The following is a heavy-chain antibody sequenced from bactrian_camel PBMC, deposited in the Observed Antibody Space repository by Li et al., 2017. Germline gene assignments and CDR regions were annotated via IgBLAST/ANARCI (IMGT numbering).Heavy chain of an antibody. Sequence: HVQLVESGGGLVQAGGSLTLSCVASEYTRDYCMGWSRQAPGKEREGVAAIDSDGRTDYVASVKGRFTISRDIAENIIYLQMNSLTPDDTAMYYCAAGTRIIVGDYRDGITNWGQGTQVTVS. CDR2: IDSDGRT. CDR3: AAGTRIIVGDYRDGITN. D-gene: IGHD4*01. J-gene: IGHJ4*01. CDR1: EYTRDYC. V-gene: IGHV3S1*01.